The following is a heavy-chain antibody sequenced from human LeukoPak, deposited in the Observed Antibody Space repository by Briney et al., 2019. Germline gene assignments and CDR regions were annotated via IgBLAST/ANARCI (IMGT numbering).Heavy chain of an antibody. D-gene: IGHD3-10*01. CDR1: GGSISSANYY. CDR3: ARARITMVRGIKPYYYYYYMDV. CDR2: IYTSGST. J-gene: IGHJ6*03. Sequence: PSETLSLTCTVSGGSISSANYYWGWLRQPAGKGLEWIVRIYTSGSTNYNPSLKSRITITVDTSTNPFSLKLSSLTAADTAVYYCARARITMVRGIKPYYYYYYMDVWGKGTTVTISS. V-gene: IGHV4-61*02.